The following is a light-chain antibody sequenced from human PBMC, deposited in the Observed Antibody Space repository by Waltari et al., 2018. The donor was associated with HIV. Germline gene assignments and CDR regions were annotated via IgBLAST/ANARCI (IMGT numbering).Light chain of an antibody. CDR3: SSYARNSPWL. CDR2: DVS. CDR1: ASDFGDYNY. Sequence: QSVLTQPASVSGAPGHSVTISCTGTASDFGDYNYVSWYQQPPGKAPKLLIYDVSHRPSGISQRFSGSRSGTTASLTIYGLQAEDEADYYCSSYARNSPWLFGGGTKLSVL. V-gene: IGLV2-14*03. J-gene: IGLJ3*02.